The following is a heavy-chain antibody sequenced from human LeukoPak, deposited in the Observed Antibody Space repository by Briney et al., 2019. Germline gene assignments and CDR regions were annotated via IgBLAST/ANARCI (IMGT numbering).Heavy chain of an antibody. CDR3: ARVVGYYYGSGSYFRNWFDP. D-gene: IGHD3-10*01. CDR1: GFSFSDYS. J-gene: IGHJ5*02. Sequence: GGSLRLSCTASGFSFSDYSFNWVRQAPGEGLEWVSCINTRGSDIYYADSVKGRFTISRDNARNSVYLQMNSLRAEDTAVYYCARVVGYYYGSGSYFRNWFDPWGQGTLVTVSS. V-gene: IGHV3-21*04. CDR2: INTRGSDI.